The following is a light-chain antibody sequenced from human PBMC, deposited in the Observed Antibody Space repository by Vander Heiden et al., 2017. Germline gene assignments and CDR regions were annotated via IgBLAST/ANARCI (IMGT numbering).Light chain of an antibody. V-gene: IGKV1-39*01. CDR1: QSNSSY. J-gene: IGKJ3*01. CDR3: QQNYSTPFS. Sequence: DIQMTQSPSSLSAAVGDRVTITFRASQSNSSYLNWYQQKPGKAPKLLIYAASSLQSGVPSRFSGSGSGTDFSLTISSLQPEDVATYYCQQNYSTPFSFGPGTKVDIK. CDR2: AAS.